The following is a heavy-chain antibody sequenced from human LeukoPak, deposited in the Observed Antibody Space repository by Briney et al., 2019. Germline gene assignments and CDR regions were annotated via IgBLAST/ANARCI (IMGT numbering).Heavy chain of an antibody. CDR1: GYSISSGYY. CDR2: IYHSGST. V-gene: IGHV4-38-2*01. D-gene: IGHD5-18*01. CDR3: ARLKIGDTGDY. J-gene: IGHJ4*02. Sequence: PSETLSLTCAVSGYSISSGYYWGWIRQPPGKGLEWIGSIYHSGSTYYNPSLKSRVTISVDTSKNQFSLKLSSVTAADTAVYHCARLKIGDTGDYWGQGTLVTVSS.